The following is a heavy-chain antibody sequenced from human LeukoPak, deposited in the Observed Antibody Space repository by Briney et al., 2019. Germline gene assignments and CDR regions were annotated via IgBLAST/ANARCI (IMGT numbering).Heavy chain of an antibody. CDR3: ARIATEDFWSGYTYYFDY. Sequence: SETLSLTXAVSGYSISSGYYWGWIRQPPGKRLEWIESIYHSGSTYYNPSLKSRVTISVDTSKNQFSLKLSSVTAADTAVYYCARIATEDFWSGYTYYFDYWGQGTLVTVSS. J-gene: IGHJ4*02. CDR2: IYHSGST. V-gene: IGHV4-38-2*01. D-gene: IGHD3-3*01. CDR1: GYSISSGYY.